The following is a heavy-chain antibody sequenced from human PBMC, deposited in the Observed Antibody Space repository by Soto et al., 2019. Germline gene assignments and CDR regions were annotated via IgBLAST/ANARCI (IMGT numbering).Heavy chain of an antibody. D-gene: IGHD3-10*01. CDR1: GYTFSNYG. CDR3: ARAPPGEGAAMFDL. V-gene: IGHV1-18*01. Sequence: ASVKVSCKASGYTFSNYGISWVRQAPGQGLEWMGWISAYNGNINFAQKVQGRVTMTTDTFTSTAYMELRSLRSDDTAVYYCARAPPGEGAAMFDLWGQGTTVTVSS. CDR2: ISAYNGNI. J-gene: IGHJ6*02.